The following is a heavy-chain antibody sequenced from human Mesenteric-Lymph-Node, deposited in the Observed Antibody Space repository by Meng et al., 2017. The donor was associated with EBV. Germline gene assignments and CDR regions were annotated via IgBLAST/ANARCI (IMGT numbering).Heavy chain of an antibody. CDR1: GDSVSSDNYV. D-gene: IGHD3-10*01. Sequence: QLQVQASGPGLVKPSETPSLKCTVSGDSVSSDNYVWSWIRQPPGKGLEWIGYVYYSGSTNYNPSLKRRVTISVDTSKNQFSLNLYSVTAADTVVYYCARENPARGNWFDPWGQGALVIVSS. CDR3: ARENPARGNWFDP. CDR2: VYYSGST. J-gene: IGHJ5*02. V-gene: IGHV4-61*01.